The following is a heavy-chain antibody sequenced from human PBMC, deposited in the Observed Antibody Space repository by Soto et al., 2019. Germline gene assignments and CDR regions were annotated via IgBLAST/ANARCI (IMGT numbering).Heavy chain of an antibody. V-gene: IGHV1-2*02. Sequence: QVQLVQSGAEMKEPGDSVRVSCEASGYTFTSYYIHWVRQAPGQGLEWMGWINPKFGDTTYAQDFQGRVSMTRDMSISPVYMELSRLTSDNPAIYYCARNMDYYYGPGSGNGHGFWGQGTTVTVFS. CDR3: ARNMDYYYGPGSGNGHGF. CDR2: INPKFGDT. CDR1: GYTFTSYY. J-gene: IGHJ6*02. D-gene: IGHD3-10*01.